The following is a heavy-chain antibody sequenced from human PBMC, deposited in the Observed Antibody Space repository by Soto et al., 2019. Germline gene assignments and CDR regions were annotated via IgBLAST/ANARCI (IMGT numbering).Heavy chain of an antibody. CDR3: VRGYNSFDM. CDR1: GFTLSDHY. J-gene: IGHJ3*02. Sequence: EAQLVESGGGLVQPGGSLRLSCAVSGFTLSDHYMDRVRQTPGKGLEWVARSRSEAKRYTTEYAASVRDRFTISRDDSKNSLYLQMNSLKTEDTALYYCVRGYNSFDMWGQGTMVIVSS. D-gene: IGHD5-12*01. V-gene: IGHV3-72*01. CDR2: SRSEAKRYTT.